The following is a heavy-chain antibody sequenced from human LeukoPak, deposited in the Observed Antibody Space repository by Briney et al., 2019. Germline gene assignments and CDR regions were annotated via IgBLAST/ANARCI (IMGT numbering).Heavy chain of an antibody. J-gene: IGHJ4*02. V-gene: IGHV1-18*01. CDR1: GYTFTSYG. D-gene: IGHD2-2*01. CDR2: ISAYNGNT. Sequence: ASVKVSCKASGYTFTSYGISWVRQAPGQGLEWMGRISAYNGNTNYAQKLQGRVTMTTDTSTSTAYMELRSLRSDDTAVYYCARGYCSSTSCYAADYWGQGTLVTVSS. CDR3: ARGYCSSTSCYAADY.